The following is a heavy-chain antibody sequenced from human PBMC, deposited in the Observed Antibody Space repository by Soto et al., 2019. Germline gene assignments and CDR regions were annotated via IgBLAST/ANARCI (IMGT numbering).Heavy chain of an antibody. V-gene: IGHV1-18*01. J-gene: IGHJ4*02. CDR3: ARDFGGKRSYYDSSAYEYYFDY. D-gene: IGHD3-22*01. CDR1: GYTFTSYG. CDR2: ISTYNGNT. Sequence: QVQLEQSGAEVKKPGASVKVSCKASGYTFTSYGISWVRQAPGQGLEWMGWISTYNGNTKYAQKLQGRVTMTTDTYTSKVYMELRSLRSDDTAVYYCARDFGGKRSYYDSSAYEYYFDYWGQGTLVTVSS.